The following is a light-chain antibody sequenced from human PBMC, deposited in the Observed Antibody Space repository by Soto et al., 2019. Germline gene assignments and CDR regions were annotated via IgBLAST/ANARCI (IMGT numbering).Light chain of an antibody. Sequence: IVMTQSPATLSVSPGERVTLSCRASETVRTNLAWFQQKPGQTPRLLIFGASTRATGIPTRFTGSGSETEFTLTSGSLQSEALAVYYCQQYYNWPPYTFGQGTQLEIK. CDR3: QQYYNWPPYT. J-gene: IGKJ2*01. CDR1: ETVRTN. CDR2: GAS. V-gene: IGKV3-15*01.